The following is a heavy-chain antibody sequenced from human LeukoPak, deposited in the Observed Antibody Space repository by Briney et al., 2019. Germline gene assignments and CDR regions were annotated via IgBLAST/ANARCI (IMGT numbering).Heavy chain of an antibody. V-gene: IGHV3-11*01. Sequence: GGSLRLSCAASGFTFSDYYMSWIRQAPGKGLEWVSYISSSGSTIFYADSVKGRFTISRDNAKNSLYLQMNSLRAEDTAVYYCARHMIVVPRTFDYWGQGTLVTVSS. CDR2: ISSSGSTI. D-gene: IGHD3-22*01. J-gene: IGHJ4*02. CDR1: GFTFSDYY. CDR3: ARHMIVVPRTFDY.